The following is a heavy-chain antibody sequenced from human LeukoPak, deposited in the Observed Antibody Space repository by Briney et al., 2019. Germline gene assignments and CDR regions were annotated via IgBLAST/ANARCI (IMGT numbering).Heavy chain of an antibody. J-gene: IGHJ4*02. V-gene: IGHV1-2*02. Sequence: ASVTVSCKASGGTFSSYAISWLRQAPGQGLEWMGWINPNSGGTNYAQKFQGRVTMTRDTSISTAYMELSRLRSDDTAVYYCARDQHYSSSSGSPGYWGQGTLVTVSS. D-gene: IGHD6-6*01. CDR1: GGTFSSYA. CDR2: INPNSGGT. CDR3: ARDQHYSSSSGSPGY.